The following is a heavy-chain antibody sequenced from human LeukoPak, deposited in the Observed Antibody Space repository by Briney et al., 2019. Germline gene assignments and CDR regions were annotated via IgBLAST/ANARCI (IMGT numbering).Heavy chain of an antibody. CDR2: ISAYNGNT. J-gene: IGHJ4*02. Sequence: ASVKVSCKASGYTFTSYGISWVRQAPGQGLEWMGWISAYNGNTNYAQKLQGRVTMTTDTSTSTAYMELRSLRSDDTAVYYCARQGINKLWFGDVPDYWGQGTLVTVSS. D-gene: IGHD3-10*01. CDR3: ARQGINKLWFGDVPDY. V-gene: IGHV1-18*01. CDR1: GYTFTSYG.